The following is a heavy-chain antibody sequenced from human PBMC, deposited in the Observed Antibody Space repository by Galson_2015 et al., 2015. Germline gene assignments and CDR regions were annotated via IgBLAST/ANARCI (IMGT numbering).Heavy chain of an antibody. CDR2: INPSGGNT. V-gene: IGHV1-46*01. J-gene: IGHJ6*02. CDR3: ATRWPRSGGTGYGLGV. CDR1: GNTFPNYY. Sequence: SVKVSCKASGNTFPNYYIHWLRQAPGQGLEWMGAINPSGGNTIYAQKFQGRVTMTRDTSTSVVYMELSSQTSEDAAVYYCATRWPRSGGTGYGLGVGGQGPTVTGSS. D-gene: IGHD5-24*01.